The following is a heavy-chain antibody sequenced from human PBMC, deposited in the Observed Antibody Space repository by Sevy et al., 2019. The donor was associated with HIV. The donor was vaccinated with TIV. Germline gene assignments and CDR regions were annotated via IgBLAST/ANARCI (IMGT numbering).Heavy chain of an antibody. CDR2: IYYSGST. D-gene: IGHD3-22*01. V-gene: IGHV4-31*03. Sequence: SETLSLTCTVSGGSISSGGYYWSWIRQHPGKGLEWIGYIYYSGSTYYNPSLKSRVTISVDTSKNQFSLKLSSVTAADTAVYYCAGDRDYYDSSGYHNWYFDLWGRGTLVTVSS. CDR3: AGDRDYYDSSGYHNWYFDL. J-gene: IGHJ2*01. CDR1: GGSISSGGYY.